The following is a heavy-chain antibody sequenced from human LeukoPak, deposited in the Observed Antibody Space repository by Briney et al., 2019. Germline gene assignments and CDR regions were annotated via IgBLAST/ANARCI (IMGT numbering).Heavy chain of an antibody. CDR3: AKGKDTYSYDSSGYYFGEY. V-gene: IGHV3-23*01. CDR2: MGGSGGST. CDR1: GFTFSSYA. J-gene: IGHJ4*02. D-gene: IGHD3-22*01. Sequence: GGSLRLSCAASGFTFSSYAMSWVRQAPGKGLEWVSAMGGSGGSTYYAGSVKGRFTISRDNSKNTLYLQMNSLRAEDTAVYYCAKGKDTYSYDSSGYYFGEYWGQGTLVTVSS.